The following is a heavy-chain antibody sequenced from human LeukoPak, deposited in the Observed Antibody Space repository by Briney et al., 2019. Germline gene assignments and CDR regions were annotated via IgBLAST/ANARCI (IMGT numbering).Heavy chain of an antibody. D-gene: IGHD6-19*01. CDR3: AKDWHSSGWYYFDY. J-gene: IGHJ4*02. V-gene: IGHV3-30*18. CDR1: GFTFSSYG. Sequence: PGGSLRLSCAASGFTFSSYGMHWVRQAPGKGLEWVAVISYDGNNKYYADSVKGRFTISRDNSKNTLYLQMNSLRAEDTAVYYCAKDWHSSGWYYFDYWGQGTLVTVSS. CDR2: ISYDGNNK.